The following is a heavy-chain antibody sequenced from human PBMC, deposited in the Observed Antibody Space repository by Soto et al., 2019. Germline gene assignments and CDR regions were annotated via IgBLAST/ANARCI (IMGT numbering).Heavy chain of an antibody. CDR2: IYSGGST. CDR1: GFTVSNNY. V-gene: IGHV3-66*01. Sequence: EEQLVESGGDLVQPGGSLRLSCAASGFTVSNNYMSWVRQAPGKGREWVSLIYSGGSTYYADSVKGRFTISRDSSKTTLYLQMNSLRAEDTAMYYCAAYSHKGYWGQGTLVTVSS. CDR3: AAYSHKGY. D-gene: IGHD3-16*01. J-gene: IGHJ4*02.